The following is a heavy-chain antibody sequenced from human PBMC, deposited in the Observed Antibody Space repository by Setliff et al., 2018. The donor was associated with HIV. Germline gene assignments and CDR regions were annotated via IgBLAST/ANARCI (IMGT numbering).Heavy chain of an antibody. V-gene: IGHV1-69*13. CDR2: IIPMYNIP. D-gene: IGHD6-13*01. Sequence: GASVKVSCKTSGGTLSNYVITWVRQAPGQGLEWMGMIIPMYNIPAYAQKFQDRVTFTADESTSTAYMELSSLSSEDTAVYYCARDQTGVAAAAFGGGSAWSDEGFDIWGQGTMVTVSS. CDR1: GGTLSNYV. J-gene: IGHJ3*02. CDR3: ARDQTGVAAAAFGGGSAWSDEGFDI.